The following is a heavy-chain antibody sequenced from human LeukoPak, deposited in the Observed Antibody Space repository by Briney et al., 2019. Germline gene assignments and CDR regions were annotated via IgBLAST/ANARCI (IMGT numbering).Heavy chain of an antibody. CDR2: ISAYNGNT. CDR1: GYTFTSYG. D-gene: IGHD3-10*01. Sequence: ASVKVSCKASGYTFTSYGISWVRQAPGQGLEWMGWISAYNGNTNYAQKLQGRVTMTTDTSTSTAYMELRSLRSDDTAVYYCARVPKLLWFGELISGAFDYWGQGTLVTVSS. CDR3: ARVPKLLWFGELISGAFDY. J-gene: IGHJ4*02. V-gene: IGHV1-18*01.